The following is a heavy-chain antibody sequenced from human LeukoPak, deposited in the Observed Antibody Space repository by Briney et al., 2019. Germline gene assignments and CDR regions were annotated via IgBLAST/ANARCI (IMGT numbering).Heavy chain of an antibody. CDR2: ISGSGGSS. CDR3: ARAAAVCSSTSCYGHY. CDR1: GFAFHNHA. V-gene: IGHV3-23*01. D-gene: IGHD2-2*01. J-gene: IGHJ4*02. Sequence: GGSLRLSCAASGFAFHNHAMGWVRQAPGKGPEWVSAISGSGGSSYYADSVKGRFTISRDNSKNTLYLQMHSLRAEDTAIYYCARAAAVCSSTSCYGHYWGQGTLVTVSS.